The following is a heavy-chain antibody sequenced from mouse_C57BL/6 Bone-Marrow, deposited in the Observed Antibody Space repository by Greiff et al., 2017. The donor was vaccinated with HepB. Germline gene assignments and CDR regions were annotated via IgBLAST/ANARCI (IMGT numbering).Heavy chain of an antibody. Sequence: SGAELARPGASVKLSCKASGYTFTSYGISWVKQRTGQGLEWIGEIYPRSGNTYYNEKFKCKATLTADKSSSTVYMELRSLTSEDSAVYFCASYGNSWIAYWGQGTLVTVSA. CDR2: IYPRSGNT. D-gene: IGHD2-1*01. CDR3: ASYGNSWIAY. CDR1: GYTFTSYG. J-gene: IGHJ3*01. V-gene: IGHV1-81*01.